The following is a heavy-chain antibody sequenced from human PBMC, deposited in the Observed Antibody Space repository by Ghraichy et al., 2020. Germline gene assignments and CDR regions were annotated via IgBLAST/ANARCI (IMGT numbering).Heavy chain of an antibody. Sequence: ASVKVSCKASGYAFTSYAMHWVRQAPGQRLEWMGWINAGIGNTKYSQKFQGRVTITRDTSASTAYMELTSLRSEDTAVYYCARRNYESSGYTFDYWGQGTLVTV. D-gene: IGHD3-22*01. CDR3: ARRNYESSGYTFDY. CDR1: GYAFTSYA. V-gene: IGHV1-3*01. J-gene: IGHJ4*02. CDR2: INAGIGNT.